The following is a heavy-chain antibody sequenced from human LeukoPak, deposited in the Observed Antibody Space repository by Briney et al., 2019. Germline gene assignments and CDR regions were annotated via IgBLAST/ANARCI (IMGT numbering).Heavy chain of an antibody. J-gene: IGHJ4*02. Sequence: NTSETLSLTCTVSGGSISSSSYYWGWIRQPPGKGLEWIGSIYYSGSTNYNPSLKSRVTISVDTSKNQFSLKLSSVTAADTAVYYCARGRDYYDIDWGQGTLVTVSS. CDR1: GGSISSSSYY. V-gene: IGHV4-39*07. D-gene: IGHD3-22*01. CDR3: ARGRDYYDID. CDR2: IYYSGST.